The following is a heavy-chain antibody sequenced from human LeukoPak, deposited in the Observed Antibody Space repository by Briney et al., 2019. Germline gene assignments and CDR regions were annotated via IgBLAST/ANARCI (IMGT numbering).Heavy chain of an antibody. Sequence: GGSLRLSCAASGFTFDDYAMHWVRQAPGKGLEWVSGISWNSGSIGYADSVRGRFTISRDNAKNSLYLQMNSLRAEDMALYYCAKDIDPIAAAGTYMDVWGKGTTVTVSS. D-gene: IGHD6-13*01. CDR3: AKDIDPIAAAGTYMDV. CDR1: GFTFDDYA. V-gene: IGHV3-9*03. CDR2: ISWNSGSI. J-gene: IGHJ6*03.